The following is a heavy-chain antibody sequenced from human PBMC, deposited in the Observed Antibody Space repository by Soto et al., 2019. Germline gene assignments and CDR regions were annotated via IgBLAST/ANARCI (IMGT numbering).Heavy chain of an antibody. D-gene: IGHD3-22*01. CDR3: ARDQFSDSSGLYYYGMDV. CDR2: IYYSGST. J-gene: IGHJ6*02. Sequence: SETLSLTCTVSGGSISSGGYYWSWIRQHPGKGLEWIGYIYYSGSTYYNPSLKSRVTISVDTSKNQFSLKLSSVTAADTAVYYCARDQFSDSSGLYYYGMDVWGQGTTVTVSS. V-gene: IGHV4-31*03. CDR1: GGSISSGGYY.